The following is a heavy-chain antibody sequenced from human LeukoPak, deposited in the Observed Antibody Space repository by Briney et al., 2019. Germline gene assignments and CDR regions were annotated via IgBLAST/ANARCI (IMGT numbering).Heavy chain of an antibody. D-gene: IGHD6-6*01. CDR1: GFTFSSYS. CDR2: ISSSSCYL. Sequence: PGGSLRLSCAASGFTFSSYSMNWVRQAPGKGLEWVSSISSSSCYLYYADSVKGRFTISRDNAKTSLYLQMNSLRAEDTAVYYCARAYSSSTDYWGQGTLVTVSS. J-gene: IGHJ4*02. CDR3: ARAYSSSTDY. V-gene: IGHV3-21*01.